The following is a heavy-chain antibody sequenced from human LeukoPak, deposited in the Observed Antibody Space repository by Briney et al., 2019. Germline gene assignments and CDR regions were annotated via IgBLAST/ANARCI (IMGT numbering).Heavy chain of an antibody. D-gene: IGHD6-13*01. J-gene: IGHJ3*02. CDR3: ARPRYSSSWTQDAFDI. Sequence: PSETLSLTCTVSGGSISSSSYYWGWIRQPPGKGLEWIGSIYYSGSTYYNPSLKSRVTISVDTSKNQFSLKLSSVTAADTAVYYCARPRYSSSWTQDAFDIWGQGTMVTVSS. CDR2: IYYSGST. V-gene: IGHV4-39*01. CDR1: GGSISSSSYY.